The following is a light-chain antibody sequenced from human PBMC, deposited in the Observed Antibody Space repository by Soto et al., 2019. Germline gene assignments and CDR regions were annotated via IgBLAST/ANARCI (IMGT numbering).Light chain of an antibody. Sequence: EVVLTQSPGALSLYPGERATLSCRASQSVSSSYLAWYQQKPGQGPRLLIYGASSRATGIPDRFSGSGSGTDFTLTISRLEPEDFAVYYCQQYGASPRTFGQGTKVDI. CDR3: QQYGASPRT. J-gene: IGKJ1*01. V-gene: IGKV3-20*01. CDR2: GAS. CDR1: QSVSSSY.